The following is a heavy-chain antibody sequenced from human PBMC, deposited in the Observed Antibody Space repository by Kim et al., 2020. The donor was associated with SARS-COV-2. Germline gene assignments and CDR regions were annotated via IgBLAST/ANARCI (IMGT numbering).Heavy chain of an antibody. CDR2: ILGHSAKV. CDR3: TKDKYEDLDT. J-gene: IGHJ5*02. Sequence: GGSLRLSCVGSGYPFADYAMHWVRQVPGQGLECVAGILGHSAKVGYAESVKGRFTISRDDARNSLYVQMNSLRVDDTALYYCTKDKYEDLDTWGQGTLVTVSS. CDR1: GYPFADYA. V-gene: IGHV3-9*01. D-gene: IGHD2-15*01.